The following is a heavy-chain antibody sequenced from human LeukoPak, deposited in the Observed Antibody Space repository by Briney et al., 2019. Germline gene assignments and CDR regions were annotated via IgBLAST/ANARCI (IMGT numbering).Heavy chain of an antibody. CDR3: ARIVVPAAIGEGGYYFDY. J-gene: IGHJ4*02. V-gene: IGHV1-18*01. CDR2: ISAYNGNT. CDR1: GYTFTSYG. Sequence: ASVKVSCKASGYTFTSYGISWVRQAPGQGLEWMGWISAYNGNTNYAQKLQGRVTMTTDTSTSTAYMELRSLRSDDTAVYYCARIVVPAAIGEGGYYFDYWGQGTLVTVSS. D-gene: IGHD2-2*02.